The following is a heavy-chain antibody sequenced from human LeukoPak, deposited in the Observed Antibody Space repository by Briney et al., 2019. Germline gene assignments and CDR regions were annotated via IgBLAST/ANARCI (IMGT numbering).Heavy chain of an antibody. V-gene: IGHV3-30*02. D-gene: IGHD3-3*01. J-gene: IGHJ4*02. CDR2: IRHDGSSK. Sequence: PGGSLRLSCAASRFTFSSYGMHWVRKAPGKGLERVAFIRHDGSSKYYADSVKGRFTISRDNSKNTLYLQMNSLRAEDTAVYYCAKDGDFWSGPPYYWGQGTLVTVSS. CDR1: RFTFSSYG. CDR3: AKDGDFWSGPPYY.